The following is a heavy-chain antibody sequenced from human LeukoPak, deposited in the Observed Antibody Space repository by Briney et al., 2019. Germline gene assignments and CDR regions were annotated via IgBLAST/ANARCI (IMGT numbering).Heavy chain of an antibody. J-gene: IGHJ6*02. CDR2: IQYDGSGR. CDR3: ARGLNYGLDV. V-gene: IGHV3-30*02. CDR1: GFTFTRFG. Sequence: PGGSLRLSCATSGFTFTRFGLHWVRQAPGKGLEWVAFIQYDGSGRYADSVKGRFTISRDNSKNTVYLQMNSLRVEDVAVFYCARGLNYGLDVWGQGTTVTVSS.